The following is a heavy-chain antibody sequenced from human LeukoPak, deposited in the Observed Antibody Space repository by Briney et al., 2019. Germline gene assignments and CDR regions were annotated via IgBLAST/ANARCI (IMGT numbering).Heavy chain of an antibody. CDR3: ARDRITMIRGVIELDP. J-gene: IGHJ5*02. CDR1: GFTFSSYS. V-gene: IGHV3-20*01. D-gene: IGHD3-10*01. Sequence: GGSLRLSCAASGFTFSSYSMNWVRQAPGKGLEWVSGINWSGGRTGYADSVKGRFTISRDNAKNSLFLQMNSLRAEDTALYHCARDRITMIRGVIELDPWGQGTLVTVSS. CDR2: INWSGGRT.